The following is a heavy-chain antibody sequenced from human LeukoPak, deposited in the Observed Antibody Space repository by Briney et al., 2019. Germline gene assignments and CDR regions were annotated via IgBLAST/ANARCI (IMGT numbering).Heavy chain of an antibody. Sequence: SETLSLTCTVSGGSISSSSYYWGWIRQPPGKGLEWIGNIYYGGSTYYNPSLKSRVTISVDTSKNQFSLKLSSVTAADTAVYYCARHDSSGYYYVRAYFDYWGQGTLVTVSS. CDR2: IYYGGST. V-gene: IGHV4-39*01. CDR1: GGSISSSSYY. D-gene: IGHD3-22*01. J-gene: IGHJ4*02. CDR3: ARHDSSGYYYVRAYFDY.